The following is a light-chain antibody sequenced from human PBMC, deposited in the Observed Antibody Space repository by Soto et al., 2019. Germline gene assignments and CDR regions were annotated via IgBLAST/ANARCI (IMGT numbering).Light chain of an antibody. CDR3: QQYDSFPVT. CDR1: HGINNY. V-gene: IGKV1-16*01. Sequence: DIQMTQSPSSLSASVGDRVTITCRASHGINNYLAWFQQKPGKAPKSLIYAASRLQSGVPPRFSGRGSGTEFTLTINSLQPEDFASYYCQQYDSFPVTFGGGTKVEIK. CDR2: AAS. J-gene: IGKJ4*01.